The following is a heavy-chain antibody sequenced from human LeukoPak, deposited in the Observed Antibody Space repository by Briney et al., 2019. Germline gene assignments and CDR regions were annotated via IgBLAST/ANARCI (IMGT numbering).Heavy chain of an antibody. CDR2: IFYSGST. CDR1: GGSISSYQ. Sequence: SESLSLTCTVSGGSISSYQWSWIRQPPGKGLKWIGYIFYSGSTNYNPSLKSRVTISVDTSKNQFSLKLSSVTAADTAVYYCARLTSSSSGSSFDYWGQGTLVTVSS. J-gene: IGHJ4*02. V-gene: IGHV4-59*08. D-gene: IGHD6-13*01. CDR3: ARLTSSSSGSSFDY.